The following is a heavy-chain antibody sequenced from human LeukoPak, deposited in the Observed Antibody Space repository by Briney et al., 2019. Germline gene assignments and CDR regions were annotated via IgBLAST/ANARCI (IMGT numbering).Heavy chain of an antibody. Sequence: ASVKVSCKASGYTFTSYGISWVRQALGQGLEWMGWISAYNGNTNYAQKLQGRVTMTTDTSTSTAYMELRGLRSDDTAVYYCARDLRSRGYSSGWGFGYWGQGTLVTVSS. J-gene: IGHJ4*02. CDR2: ISAYNGNT. CDR1: GYTFTSYG. V-gene: IGHV1-18*01. CDR3: ARDLRSRGYSSGWGFGY. D-gene: IGHD6-19*01.